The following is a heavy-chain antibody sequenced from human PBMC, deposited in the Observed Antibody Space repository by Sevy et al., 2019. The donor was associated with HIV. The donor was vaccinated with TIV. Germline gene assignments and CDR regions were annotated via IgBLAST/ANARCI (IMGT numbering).Heavy chain of an antibody. D-gene: IGHD6-13*01. Sequence: GGSLRLSCVVSGYSFSSYAISWVRQAPGKGLEWVSTINGRGGSTYYADSVKGRFTISRDNPKNTLFLQMINLRVDDTAIYSCARPSPGIAAAASAFYDNWGQGTLVTVSS. J-gene: IGHJ4*02. V-gene: IGHV3-23*01. CDR1: GYSFSSYA. CDR3: ARPSPGIAAAASAFYDN. CDR2: INGRGGST.